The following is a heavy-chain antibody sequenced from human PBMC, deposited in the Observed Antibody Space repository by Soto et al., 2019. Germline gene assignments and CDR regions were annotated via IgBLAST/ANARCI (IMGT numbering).Heavy chain of an antibody. V-gene: IGHV5-51*01. Sequence: GESLKISCKGSGYRFSSYWIGWVRQMPGKGLEWMGIIYAGDSDTRYSPSFQGQVTISADKSFSTAYLQWSSLKASDTAMYYCARQGYSSWSPAFDFWGQGTMVTVSS. J-gene: IGHJ3*01. D-gene: IGHD5-12*01. CDR1: GYRFSSYW. CDR3: ARQGYSSWSPAFDF. CDR2: IYAGDSDT.